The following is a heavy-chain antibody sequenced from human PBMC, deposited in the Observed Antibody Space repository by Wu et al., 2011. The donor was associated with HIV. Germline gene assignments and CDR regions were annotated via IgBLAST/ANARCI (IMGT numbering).Heavy chain of an antibody. CDR1: GYTFTSYY. V-gene: IGHV1-46*01. D-gene: IGHD4-17*01. Sequence: QVQLVQSGAEVKKPGASVKVSCKASGYTFTSYYMHWVRQAPGQGLEWMGIINPSGGSTSYAQKFQGRVTMTRDTSTSTVYMELSSLRSDDTAVYYCARDLGWVGISTVYDNWGQGTLVTVSS. CDR2: INPSGGST. CDR3: ARDLGWVGISTVYDN. J-gene: IGHJ4*02.